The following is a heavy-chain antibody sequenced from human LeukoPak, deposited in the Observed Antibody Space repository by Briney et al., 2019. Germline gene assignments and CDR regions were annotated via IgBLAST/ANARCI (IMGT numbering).Heavy chain of an antibody. D-gene: IGHD6-6*01. CDR2: IWYDGSNK. J-gene: IGHJ4*02. V-gene: IGHV3-33*01. CDR3: ARTYSSFFSFDY. CDR1: GFTFNSYG. Sequence: GGSLRLSCAASGFTFNSYGMHWVRQAPGKGLEWVAVIWYDGSNKYYADSVKGRFTISRDNSKNTLYLQMNSLRAEDTAVYYCARTYSSFFSFDYWGQGTLVTVSS.